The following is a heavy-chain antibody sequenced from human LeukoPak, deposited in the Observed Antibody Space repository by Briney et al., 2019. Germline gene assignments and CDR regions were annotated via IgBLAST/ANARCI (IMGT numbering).Heavy chain of an antibody. J-gene: IGHJ6*03. CDR2: INSDGSST. D-gene: IGHD6-6*01. Sequence: GGSLRLSCAASGFTFSSYWMHWVRHAPGKGLVWVSRINSDGSSTSYADSVKGRFTISRDNDKNTLYLQMNSLRAEDTAVYYCAKFVAAYYYMDVWGKGTTVTVSS. V-gene: IGHV3-74*01. CDR1: GFTFSSYW. CDR3: AKFVAAYYYMDV.